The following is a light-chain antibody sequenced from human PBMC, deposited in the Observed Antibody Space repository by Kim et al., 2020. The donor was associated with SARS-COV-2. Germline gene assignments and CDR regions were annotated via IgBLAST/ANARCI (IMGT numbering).Light chain of an antibody. V-gene: IGKV3-20*01. CDR2: GAS. CDR1: QSLTSNF. CDR3: QQYANSPLT. J-gene: IGKJ5*01. Sequence: ENVLTQSPGTLSLSPGERATLSCRASQSLTSNFLAWYQHKPGQAPRLLIYGASSRATGIPDRFSGSGSGTDFTLTISRLEPEDFAVYYCQQYANSPLTFGQGTQVEIK.